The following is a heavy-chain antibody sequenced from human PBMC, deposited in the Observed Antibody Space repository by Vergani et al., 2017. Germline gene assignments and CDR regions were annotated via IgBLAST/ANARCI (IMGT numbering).Heavy chain of an antibody. V-gene: IGHV4-39*07. Sequence: QLQLQESGPGLVKPSETLSLTCTVSGCSISSSSYYWGWIRQPPGKGLEWIGSIYYSGSTYYNPSLKSRVTISVDTSKNQFSLKLSSVTAADTAMYYGARHEWFGYMDVWGKGTTVTVSS. J-gene: IGHJ6*03. CDR2: IYYSGST. D-gene: IGHD3-10*01. CDR1: GCSISSSSYY. CDR3: ARHEWFGYMDV.